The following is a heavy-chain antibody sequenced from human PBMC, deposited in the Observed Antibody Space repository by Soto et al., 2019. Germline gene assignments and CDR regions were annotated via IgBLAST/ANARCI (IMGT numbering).Heavy chain of an antibody. J-gene: IGHJ5*02. D-gene: IGHD2-2*01. CDR2: ISSSSSTI. V-gene: IGHV3-48*02. Sequence: GGSLRLSCAASGFTFSSYSMNWVRQAPGKGLEWVSYISSSSSTIYYADSVKGRFTISRDNAKNSLYLQMNILRDEDTAVYDCARESAALNWFDPWGQGTLVTVSS. CDR3: ARESAALNWFDP. CDR1: GFTFSSYS.